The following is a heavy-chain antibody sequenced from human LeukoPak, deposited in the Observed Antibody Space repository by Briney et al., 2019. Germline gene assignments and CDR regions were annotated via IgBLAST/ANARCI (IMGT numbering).Heavy chain of an antibody. D-gene: IGHD3-10*01. CDR1: GFTFSSYG. CDR3: ARDLRPGSGSYYEGDGMDV. V-gene: IGHV3-33*01. CDR2: IWYDGSNK. J-gene: IGHJ6*02. Sequence: GGSLRLSCAASGFTFSSYGIHWVRQAPGKGLEWVAVIWYDGSNKYYADSVKGRFTFSRDNSKNTLYLQMNSLRAEDTAVYYCARDLRPGSGSYYEGDGMDVWGQGTTVTVSS.